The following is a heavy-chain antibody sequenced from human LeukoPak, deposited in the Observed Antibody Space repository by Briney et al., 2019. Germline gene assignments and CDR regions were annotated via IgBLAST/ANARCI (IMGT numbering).Heavy chain of an antibody. CDR2: IKQDGSEK. V-gene: IGHV3-7*01. D-gene: IGHD2-15*01. CDR3: ARARRYLGYCSGGSCYGYFDY. Sequence: PGGSLRLSCAASGFTFSSYWMSWVRKAPGKGLEWAANIKQDGSEKYYVDSVKGRFTISRDNAKNSLYLQMNSLRAEDTAVYYCARARRYLGYCSGGSCYGYFDYWGQGTLVTVSS. J-gene: IGHJ4*02. CDR1: GFTFSSYW.